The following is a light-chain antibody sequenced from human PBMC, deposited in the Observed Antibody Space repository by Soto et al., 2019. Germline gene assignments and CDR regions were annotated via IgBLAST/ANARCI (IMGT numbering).Light chain of an antibody. CDR2: GAS. Sequence: EIVMTQSPATLSVSPGERATLSCRASQRVDSNLAWYQQRPGQAPRLLIYGASTRVTGIPARFSGSESGTEFTLTISSLQSEDFAVYYCQQYNNWPGTFGLGTRLEIK. V-gene: IGKV3-15*01. CDR3: QQYNNWPGT. CDR1: QRVDSN. J-gene: IGKJ5*01.